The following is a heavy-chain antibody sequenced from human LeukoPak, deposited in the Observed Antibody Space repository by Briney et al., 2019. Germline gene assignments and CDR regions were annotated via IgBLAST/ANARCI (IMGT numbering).Heavy chain of an antibody. CDR3: ATYAFDM. CDR1: GDSVSSNIAA. CDR2: TYYRSKWYS. Sequence: SQTLSLTCAISGDSVSSNIAAWNWIRQSPSRGLEWLGRTYYRSKWYSDYAIAVKSRITINADTSKNQFSLQLTSVTPEDTALYYCATYAFDMWGQGTMVTVSS. J-gene: IGHJ3*02. V-gene: IGHV6-1*01.